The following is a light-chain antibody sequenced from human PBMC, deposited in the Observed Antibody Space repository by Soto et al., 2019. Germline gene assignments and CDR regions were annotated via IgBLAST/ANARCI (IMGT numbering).Light chain of an antibody. J-gene: IGKJ1*01. Sequence: DIQMTQSPSSLSASVGDRVTITCRASQGMSNYLAWYQQKPGKVPKLLSYAASTLQSGAPSRFSGSVSGTDLTFNISSLQPEDVATYYCQKYHSAPMPFGEGTSVEIK. CDR3: QKYHSAPMP. CDR2: AAS. V-gene: IGKV1-27*01. CDR1: QGMSNY.